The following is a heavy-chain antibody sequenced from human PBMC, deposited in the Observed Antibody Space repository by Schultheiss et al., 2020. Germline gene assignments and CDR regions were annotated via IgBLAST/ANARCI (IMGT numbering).Heavy chain of an antibody. J-gene: IGHJ3*02. CDR2: IYYSGST. CDR1: GGSISSSSYY. D-gene: IGHD4-17*01. CDR3: ARVMTTVTVGAFDI. Sequence: ESLKISCTVSGGSISSSSYYWGWIRQPPGKGLGWIGSIYYSGSTYYNPSLKSRVTISVDTSKNQFSLKLSSVTAADTAVYYCARVMTTVTVGAFDIWGQGTMVTVSS. V-gene: IGHV4-39*07.